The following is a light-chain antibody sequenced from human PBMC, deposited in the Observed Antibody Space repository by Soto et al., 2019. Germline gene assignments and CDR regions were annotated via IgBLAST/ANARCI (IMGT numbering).Light chain of an antibody. CDR2: AAS. J-gene: IGKJ2*01. CDR1: QGISSY. Sequence: AIRMTQSPSSFSASTGDRVTITCRASQGISSYLAWYQQKPGKAPKLLIYAASTLQSGVPSRFSGSGSGTEFTLTISSLQPEDSATYYCLQHNSYPHTFGQGTKVEIK. V-gene: IGKV1-8*01. CDR3: LQHNSYPHT.